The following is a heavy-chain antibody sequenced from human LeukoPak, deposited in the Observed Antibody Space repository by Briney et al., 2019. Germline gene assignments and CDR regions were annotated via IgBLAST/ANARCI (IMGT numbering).Heavy chain of an antibody. V-gene: IGHV3-23*01. CDR3: AKDLGRPLDY. J-gene: IGHJ4*02. CDR1: GFTFSSYA. CDR2: VGTSADT. Sequence: GGSLRLSCLASGFTFSSYAMDWVRQAPGQGLQWVSAVGTSADTYYADSVRGRFTISRDNSKNTLYLQMNSLRVEDTAVYYCAKDLGRPLDYWGQGTLVTVSS.